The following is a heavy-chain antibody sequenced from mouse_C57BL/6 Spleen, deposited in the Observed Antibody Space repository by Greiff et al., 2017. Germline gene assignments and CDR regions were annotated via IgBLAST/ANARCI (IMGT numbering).Heavy chain of an antibody. CDR2: IHPNSGST. D-gene: IGHD2-4*01. CDR3: ARSDYDYDGGNFDY. J-gene: IGHJ2*01. V-gene: IGHV1-64*01. Sequence: QVQLQQSGAELVKPGASVKLSCKASGYTFTSYWMHWVKQRPGQGLEWIGMIHPNSGSTNYNEKFKSKATLTVDKSSSTAYMQLSSLTSEDSAVYYCARSDYDYDGGNFDYWGQGTTLTVSS. CDR1: GYTFTSYW.